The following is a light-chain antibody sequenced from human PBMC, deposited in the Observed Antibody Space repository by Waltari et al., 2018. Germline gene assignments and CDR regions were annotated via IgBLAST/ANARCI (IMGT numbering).Light chain of an antibody. CDR3: QQFHTWPLT. CDR1: QNIDAS. J-gene: IGKJ4*01. CDR2: GAS. V-gene: IGKV3-15*01. Sequence: EIVMTQSPETLSVSPGQRVTLSCRASQNIDASLAGHQQRPGQAPRVLISGASYRGTGIPDRFSGGGSGTEFTLTISSLQSEDVAIYYCQQFHTWPLTFGGGTKVEIK.